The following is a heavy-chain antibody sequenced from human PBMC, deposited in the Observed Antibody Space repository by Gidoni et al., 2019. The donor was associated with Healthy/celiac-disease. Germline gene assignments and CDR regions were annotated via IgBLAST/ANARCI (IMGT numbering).Heavy chain of an antibody. D-gene: IGHD3-22*01. CDR1: GFTFADYA. CDR2: ISWNSGSI. V-gene: IGHV3-9*01. CDR3: ARSSAYYYDSSGYYYDYFQH. J-gene: IGHJ1*01. Sequence: EVQMVESGRGLVQPGRSLRLSCAASGFTFADYAMHWVRQAPGQGLEWVSGISWNSGSIGYADSVKGRFTISRDNAKNSLYLQMNSLRAEDTALYYCARSSAYYYDSSGYYYDYFQHWGQGTLVTVSS.